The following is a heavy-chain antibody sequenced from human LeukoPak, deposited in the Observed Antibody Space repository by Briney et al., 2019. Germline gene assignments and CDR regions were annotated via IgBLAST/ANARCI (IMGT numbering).Heavy chain of an antibody. Sequence: PSETLSLTCTVSGGSISSSSYYWGWIRQPPGKGLEWIGSIYYSGSTYYNPSLKSRVTISVDTSKNQFSLKLSSVTAADTAVYYCAQVVIKGHYYMDVWGKGTTVTVSS. CDR3: AQVVIKGHYYMDV. CDR1: GGSISSSSYY. J-gene: IGHJ6*03. V-gene: IGHV4-39*07. D-gene: IGHD3-22*01. CDR2: IYYSGST.